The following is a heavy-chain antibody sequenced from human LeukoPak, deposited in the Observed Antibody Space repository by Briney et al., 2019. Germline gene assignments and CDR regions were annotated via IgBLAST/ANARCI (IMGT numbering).Heavy chain of an antibody. J-gene: IGHJ4*02. D-gene: IGHD3-10*01. V-gene: IGHV1-24*01. CDR1: GYTFTGYY. CDR3: HGGPSKMVRERAFDY. CDR2: FDPEDGET. Sequence: ASVKVSCKASGYTFTGYYMHWVRQAPGQGLEWMGGFDPEDGETIYAQKFQGRVTMTEDTSTDTAYMELSSLRSEDTAVYYCHGGPSKMVRERAFDYWGQGTLVTVSS.